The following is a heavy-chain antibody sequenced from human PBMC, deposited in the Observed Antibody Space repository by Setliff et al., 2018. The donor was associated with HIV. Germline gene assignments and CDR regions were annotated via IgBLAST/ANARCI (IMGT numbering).Heavy chain of an antibody. J-gene: IGHJ4*02. D-gene: IGHD3-22*01. Sequence: SETLSLTCAVYGGSFSGYYWSWIRQPPGKGLEWIGEINHSGSTNYNPSLKSRVTISVDTSKNQFSLKLSSVTAADTAVYYCARDPHYYDTSGHYSWFYFDYWGQGTLVTVSS. V-gene: IGHV4-34*01. CDR3: ARDPHYYDTSGHYSWFYFDY. CDR1: GGSFSGYY. CDR2: INHSGST.